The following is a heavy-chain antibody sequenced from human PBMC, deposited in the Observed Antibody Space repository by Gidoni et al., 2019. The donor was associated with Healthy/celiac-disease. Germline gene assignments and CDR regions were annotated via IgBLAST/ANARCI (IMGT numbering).Heavy chain of an antibody. CDR2: IDPSDSYT. D-gene: IGHD1-26*01. CDR3: ARPGMTPSCGMDV. CDR1: GYRRTSDW. Sequence: EVQLVQSGPEVKKRGESLGTSLTGSGYRRTSDWISWVRQMAGKGLEWMGRIDPSDSYTNYSPSFQGHVTISADKSISTAYLQWSSLKAADTAMYYCARPGMTPSCGMDVWGQGTTVTVSS. V-gene: IGHV5-10-1*03. J-gene: IGHJ6*02.